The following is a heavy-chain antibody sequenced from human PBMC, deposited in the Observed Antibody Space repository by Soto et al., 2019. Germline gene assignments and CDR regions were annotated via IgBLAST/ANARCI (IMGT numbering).Heavy chain of an antibody. CDR2: IYYSGST. Sequence: QVQLQESGPGLVKPSQTLSLTCTVSGGSISSGGYYWSWIRQHPGKGLEWIGYIYYSGSTYYNPSLKGRVTISVDTSKDQFSLKLSSVTAADTAVYYCAATKRFLEWLSTLAAFDIGGQGTMVTVSS. CDR1: GGSISSGGYY. D-gene: IGHD3-3*01. J-gene: IGHJ3*02. CDR3: AATKRFLEWLSTLAAFDI. V-gene: IGHV4-31*03.